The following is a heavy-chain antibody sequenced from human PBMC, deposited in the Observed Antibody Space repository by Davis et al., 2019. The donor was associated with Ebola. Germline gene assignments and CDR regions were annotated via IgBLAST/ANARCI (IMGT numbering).Heavy chain of an antibody. CDR2: ISAYKGNT. J-gene: IGHJ4*02. D-gene: IGHD6-13*01. CDR3: AREGPEHIAAAGTLDY. V-gene: IGHV1-18*04. CDR1: GYTFTSYG. Sequence: ASVKVSCKASGYTFTSYGITWVRQAPGQGLEWLGWISAYKGNTVYAQKLQGRVTLTTDTSTSTAYMELKSLRSDDTAVYYCAREGPEHIAAAGTLDYWGQGTLVTVAS.